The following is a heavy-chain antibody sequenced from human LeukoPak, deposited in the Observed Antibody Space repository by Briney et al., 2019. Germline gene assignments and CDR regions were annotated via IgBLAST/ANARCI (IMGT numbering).Heavy chain of an antibody. J-gene: IGHJ4*02. Sequence: GESLKISCKGSGYSFTSYWIGWVRQMPGKGLEWMGIIYPGDSDTRYSPSFQGQVTISADKSISTAYLQWSSLKASDTAMYYCARSPVGQQLVGGLPFDYWGQGTLVTVSS. CDR3: ARSPVGQQLVGGLPFDY. CDR2: IYPGDSDT. V-gene: IGHV5-51*01. CDR1: GYSFTSYW. D-gene: IGHD6-13*01.